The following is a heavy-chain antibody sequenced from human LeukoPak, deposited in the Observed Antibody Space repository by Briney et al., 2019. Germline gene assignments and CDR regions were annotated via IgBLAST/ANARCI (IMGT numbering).Heavy chain of an antibody. Sequence: SETLSLTCAVYGGSFSGYYWSWIRQPPGKGLEWIGEINHSGSTNYNPSLKSRVTISVETSKNQFSLKLSSVTAADTAVYYCARLLLLFGAYGIDVWGQGTTVTVSS. CDR3: ARLLLLFGAYGIDV. CDR1: GGSFSGYY. D-gene: IGHD3-10*01. V-gene: IGHV4-34*01. J-gene: IGHJ6*02. CDR2: INHSGST.